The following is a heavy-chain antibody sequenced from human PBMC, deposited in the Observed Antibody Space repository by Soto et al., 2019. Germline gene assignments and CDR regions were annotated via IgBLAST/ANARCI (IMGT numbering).Heavy chain of an antibody. V-gene: IGHV1-3*01. D-gene: IGHD2-15*01. CDR2: INAGNGNT. J-gene: IGHJ2*01. CDR1: GYTFTSYA. Sequence: QVPLVQSGAEVKKPGASVKVSCKASGYTFTSYAMHWVRQAPGQRLEWMGWINAGNGNTKYSQKFQGRVTITRDTSASTAYMELSSLRSEETAVYYCARDFGCSGGSCYLRDWYFDLWGRGTLVTVSS. CDR3: ARDFGCSGGSCYLRDWYFDL.